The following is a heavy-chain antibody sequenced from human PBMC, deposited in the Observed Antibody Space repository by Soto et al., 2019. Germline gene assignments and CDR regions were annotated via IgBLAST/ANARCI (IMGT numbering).Heavy chain of an antibody. J-gene: IGHJ4*02. CDR2: ISGSGGST. V-gene: IGHV3-23*01. CDR3: AKDRIVVVTLFEY. D-gene: IGHD2-21*02. CDR1: GFTCSSYA. Sequence: LRLSCAASGFTCSSYAMSWVRQAPGKGLEWVSAISGSGGSTYYADSVKGRFTISRDNSKNTLYLQMNSLRAEDTAVYYCAKDRIVVVTLFEYWGQGTLVTVSS.